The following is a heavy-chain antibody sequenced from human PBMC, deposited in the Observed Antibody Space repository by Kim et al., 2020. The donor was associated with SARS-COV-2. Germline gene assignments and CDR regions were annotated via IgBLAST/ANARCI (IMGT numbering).Heavy chain of an antibody. CDR3: VKDGVPRNGVFDWFDL. D-gene: IGHD3-9*01. V-gene: IGHV3-23*01. Sequence: GGSLRLSCAASGFTFSEYAMNWVRLLPGKGLEWVSHIGGGGSDTYYTDSVRGRFSISRDNSKNILSLQMDSLRAEDSALDFCVKDGVPRNGVFDWFDLWG. J-gene: IGHJ2*01. CDR1: GFTFSEYA. CDR2: IGGGGSDT.